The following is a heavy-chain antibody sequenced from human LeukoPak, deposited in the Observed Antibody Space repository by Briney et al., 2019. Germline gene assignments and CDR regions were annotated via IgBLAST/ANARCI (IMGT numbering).Heavy chain of an antibody. V-gene: IGHV3-66*02. Sequence: PEGSLRLSCAASGFSVSSNYMNWVRQAPGKGLEWVSVIYSGGATYYADSVKGRFTISRDNSKNTLYLQMNGLRAEDTAVYYCARVTFGSGSYTPFDPWGQGTLVTVSS. J-gene: IGHJ5*02. CDR2: IYSGGAT. CDR1: GFSVSSNY. CDR3: ARVTFGSGSYTPFDP. D-gene: IGHD3-10*01.